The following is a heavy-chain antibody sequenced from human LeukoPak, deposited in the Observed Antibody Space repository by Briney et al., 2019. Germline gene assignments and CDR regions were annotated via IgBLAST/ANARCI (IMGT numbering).Heavy chain of an antibody. CDR1: GLSFSDCC. CDR2: IKQDGTEI. Sequence: GGSLRLSCAASGLSFSDCCDYYMSSIRQAPEKGPEWVANIKQDGTEIYYVDSVKGRFTISRDNAKNSLYLQMNSLRDEDTAVYYCARDKVVGATFFDYWGQGTLVTVSS. CDR3: ARDKVVGATFFDY. V-gene: IGHV3-7*01. D-gene: IGHD1-26*01. J-gene: IGHJ4*02.